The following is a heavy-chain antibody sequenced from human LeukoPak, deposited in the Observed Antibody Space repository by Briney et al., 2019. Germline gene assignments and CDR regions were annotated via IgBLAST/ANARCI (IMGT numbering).Heavy chain of an antibody. CDR3: ARDHGSGSYYNMGDAFDI. CDR1: GGTFSSYA. J-gene: IGHJ3*02. V-gene: IGHV1-69*13. Sequence: SVKVSCKASGGTFSSYAISWVRKAPGQGLEWMGGIIPIFGTANYAQKFQGRVTITADESTSTAYMELSSLRSEDTAVYYCARDHGSGSYYNMGDAFDIWGQGTMVTVSS. D-gene: IGHD3-10*01. CDR2: IIPIFGTA.